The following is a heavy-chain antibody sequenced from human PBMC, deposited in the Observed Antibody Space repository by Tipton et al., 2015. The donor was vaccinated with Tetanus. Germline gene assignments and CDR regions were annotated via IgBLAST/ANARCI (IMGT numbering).Heavy chain of an antibody. CDR3: RSVMPKNHYYDTSEY. CDR1: GFTFSSYW. V-gene: IGHV3-48*01. J-gene: IGHJ4*02. Sequence: GSLRLSCAASGFTFSSYWMHWVRQAPGKGLVWVSYISSGGSTMYYSDSVKGRFTISRDNGKNSLYLQMNNLRVDDTAVYYCRSVMPKNHYYDTSEYWGQGTQVTVSS. CDR2: ISSGGSTM. D-gene: IGHD3-22*01.